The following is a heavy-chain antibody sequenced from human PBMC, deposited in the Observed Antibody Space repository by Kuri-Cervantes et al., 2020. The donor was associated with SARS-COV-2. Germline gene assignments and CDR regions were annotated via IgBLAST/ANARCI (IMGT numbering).Heavy chain of an antibody. CDR1: GFTFSSYA. CDR2: ISGSGGST. Sequence: GESLKISCAASGFTFSSYAMSWVRQAPGKGLEWVSAISGSGGSTYYADSVKGRFTISRDNSKNTLYPQMNSLRAEDTAVYYCAKDGAPYYYGSGSLFGMDVWGQGTTVTVSS. CDR3: AKDGAPYYYGSGSLFGMDV. J-gene: IGHJ6*02. D-gene: IGHD3-10*01. V-gene: IGHV3-23*01.